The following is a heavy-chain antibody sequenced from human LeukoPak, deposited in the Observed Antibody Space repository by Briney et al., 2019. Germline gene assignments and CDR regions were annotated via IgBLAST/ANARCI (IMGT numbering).Heavy chain of an antibody. D-gene: IGHD6-13*01. V-gene: IGHV4-61*02. CDR2: ISSSGST. J-gene: IGHJ4*02. CDR3: ARGSNIAAAGTLFDY. Sequence: SETLSLTCTVSGDSISSGDYYWSWIRRPAGKGLEWIGRISSSGSTNYNPSLKSRVTISVDTSKNQFSLKLSSVTAADTAVYYCARGSNIAAAGTLFDYWGQGTLVTVSS. CDR1: GDSISSGDYY.